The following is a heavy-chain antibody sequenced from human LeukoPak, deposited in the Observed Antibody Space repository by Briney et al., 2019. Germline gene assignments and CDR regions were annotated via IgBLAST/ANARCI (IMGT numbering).Heavy chain of an antibody. J-gene: IGHJ5*02. Sequence: SETLSLTCAVYGGSFSGYYWSWIRQPPGKGLEWIGEINHSGSTNYNPSLKSRVTISVDTSKNQFPLKLSSVTAADTAVYYCARGNGYYYGSGILNWFDPWSQGTLVTVSS. CDR3: ARGNGYYYGSGILNWFDP. CDR2: INHSGST. V-gene: IGHV4-34*01. D-gene: IGHD3-10*01. CDR1: GGSFSGYY.